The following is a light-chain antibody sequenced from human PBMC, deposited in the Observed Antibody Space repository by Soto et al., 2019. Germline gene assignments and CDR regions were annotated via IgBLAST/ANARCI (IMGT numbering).Light chain of an antibody. J-gene: IGKJ3*01. Sequence: IVMTQSPLSLPVTPGEPASISCRSSQSLLHSNGYNYLDWYLQRPGQSPQLLIFLGSSRASGVPDRFSCSGSGTHFTLKISRVAAEDVGVVYCMQALRTPSIFGPGTEVHIK. CDR3: MQALRTPSI. CDR2: LGS. CDR1: QSLLHSNGYNY. V-gene: IGKV2-28*01.